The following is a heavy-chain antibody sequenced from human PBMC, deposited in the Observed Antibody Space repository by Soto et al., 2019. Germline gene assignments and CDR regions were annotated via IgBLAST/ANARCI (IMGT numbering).Heavy chain of an antibody. J-gene: IGHJ4*02. CDR1: GYTFTSYY. Sequence: ASVKVSCKASGYTFTSYYMHWVRQAPGQGLEWMGIINPSGGSTSYAQKFQGRVTMTRDTSTSTVYMELSSLRSEDTAVYYCANTPPNYYDSSGYFGYYFDYWGQGTLVTVSS. CDR2: INPSGGST. D-gene: IGHD3-22*01. CDR3: ANTPPNYYDSSGYFGYYFDY. V-gene: IGHV1-46*01.